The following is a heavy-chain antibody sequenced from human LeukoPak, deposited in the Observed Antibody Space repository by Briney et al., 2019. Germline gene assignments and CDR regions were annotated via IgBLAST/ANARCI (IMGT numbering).Heavy chain of an antibody. D-gene: IGHD3-10*01. CDR1: GFTFSHSA. Sequence: GGSLRPSCAASGFTFSHSAMSWVRQAPGKGLEWVSGFSGSGGSTYYAGSVKGRFTISRDNSKNTLYVQMNSLRAEDTAVYYCSKEVLYFGELLQAKYFDLWGRGTLVTVSS. V-gene: IGHV3-23*01. J-gene: IGHJ2*01. CDR3: SKEVLYFGELLQAKYFDL. CDR2: FSGSGGST.